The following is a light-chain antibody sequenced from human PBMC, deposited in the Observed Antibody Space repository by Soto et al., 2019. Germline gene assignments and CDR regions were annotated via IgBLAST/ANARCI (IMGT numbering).Light chain of an antibody. CDR1: QSVSSN. J-gene: IGKJ1*01. Sequence: EIVVTQSPATLSVSPGERATLSCRASQSVSSNLAWYQQKPGQAPRLLIYGASTRATGIPARFSGSGSGTEFTLTISSLQSEDFAVYYCHQYNNWPPGTFDQGTKVEIK. V-gene: IGKV3-15*01. CDR2: GAS. CDR3: HQYNNWPPGT.